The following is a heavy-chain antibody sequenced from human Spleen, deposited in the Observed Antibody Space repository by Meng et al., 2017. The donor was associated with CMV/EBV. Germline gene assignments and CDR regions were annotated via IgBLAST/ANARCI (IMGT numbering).Heavy chain of an antibody. V-gene: IGHV3-30*04. CDR2: ISYDGSNK. CDR1: GFTFSSYA. Sequence: GESLKISCAASGFTFSSYAMHWVRQAPGKGLEWVAVISYDGSNKYYADSVKGRFTISRDNSKNTLYLQMNSLRAEDTAVYYCARFFYNAFDMWGQGTKVTVSS. D-gene: IGHD3-10*01. CDR3: ARFFYNAFDM. J-gene: IGHJ3*02.